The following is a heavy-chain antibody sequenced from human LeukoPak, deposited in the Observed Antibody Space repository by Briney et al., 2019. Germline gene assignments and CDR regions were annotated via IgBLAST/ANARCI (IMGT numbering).Heavy chain of an antibody. CDR1: GYTFTSYA. Sequence: SVKVSCKASGYTFTSYAISWVRQAPGQGLEWMGGLNPIFGTANYAQKFQGRVTITADESTSTAYMELSSLRSEDTAVYYCARQKPFGDSSGYYYPSDYWGQGTLVTVSS. V-gene: IGHV1-69*01. CDR2: LNPIFGTA. CDR3: ARQKPFGDSSGYYYPSDY. D-gene: IGHD3-22*01. J-gene: IGHJ4*02.